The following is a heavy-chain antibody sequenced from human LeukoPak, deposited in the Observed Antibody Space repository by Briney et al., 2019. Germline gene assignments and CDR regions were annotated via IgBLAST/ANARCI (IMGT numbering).Heavy chain of an antibody. CDR2: INHSGST. D-gene: IGHD3-10*01. J-gene: IGHJ4*02. CDR3: ARAEQKGIMVRGVIFAK. CDR1: GGSLSGYH. V-gene: IGHV4-34*01. Sequence: PSETLSLTCAVYGGSLSGYHWSWIRQPPGKRLEWIGEINHSGSTNYNPSLKSRVTISVDTTKNQFSLKLSSVTAADTAVYYCARAEQKGIMVRGVIFAKWGQGTLVTVSS.